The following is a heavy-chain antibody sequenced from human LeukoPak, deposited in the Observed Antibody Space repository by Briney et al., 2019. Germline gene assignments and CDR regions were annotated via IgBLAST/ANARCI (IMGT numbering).Heavy chain of an antibody. CDR2: INSDGSST. J-gene: IGHJ4*02. CDR3: ARRVYGAVTGIDY. Sequence: GGSLRLSCAASGFTFSSYWMHWVRQAPGKGLVWVSRINSDGSSTSYADSVKGRFTISRDNAKNTLYLQMNSLRAEDTAVYYCARRVYGAVTGIDYWGQGTLVTVSS. D-gene: IGHD4-17*01. CDR1: GFTFSSYW. V-gene: IGHV3-74*01.